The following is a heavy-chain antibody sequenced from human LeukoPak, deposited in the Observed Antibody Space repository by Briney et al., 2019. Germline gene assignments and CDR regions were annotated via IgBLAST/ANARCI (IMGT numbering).Heavy chain of an antibody. D-gene: IGHD6-13*01. Sequence: ASETLSLTCTVSGGSISSGSYYWSWIRQPAGKGLEWIGRIYTSGSTNYNPSLKSRVTISVDTSKNQFSLKLSSLTAADTAVYYCARNPYIAAAGTGSYYFDYWGQGTLVTVSS. J-gene: IGHJ4*02. CDR3: ARNPYIAAAGTGSYYFDY. V-gene: IGHV4-61*02. CDR1: GGSISSGSYY. CDR2: IYTSGST.